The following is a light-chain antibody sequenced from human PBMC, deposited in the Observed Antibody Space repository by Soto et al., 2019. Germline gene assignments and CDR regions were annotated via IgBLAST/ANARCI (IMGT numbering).Light chain of an antibody. CDR2: GAS. CDR3: QNSKRPPLT. Sequence: DVQMDQSPSSLSASVEDRVTITCRTSQAIGNYLAWYQQKPGKVPKLLIFGASTLQSGVPSRFSGSGSGTDFTLTISSLQPEDSATYYCQNSKRPPLTFGPGTKVYIK. V-gene: IGKV1-27*01. J-gene: IGKJ3*01. CDR1: QAIGNY.